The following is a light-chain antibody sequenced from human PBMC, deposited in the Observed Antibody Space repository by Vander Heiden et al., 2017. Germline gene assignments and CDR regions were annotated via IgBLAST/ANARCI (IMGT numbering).Light chain of an antibody. J-gene: IGKJ1*01. V-gene: IGKV3-20*01. CDR2: GAS. CDR3: QQDGSSPWT. CDR1: QSISSTY. Sequence: EIVLTPSPGTLSLSPGERATLSCRASQSISSTYLAWYQQKPGQAPRLLVYGASNRATGIPDRFGGSGSGTDFTFTISRLEPEDFAVYYCQQDGSSPWTFGQGTKVEIK.